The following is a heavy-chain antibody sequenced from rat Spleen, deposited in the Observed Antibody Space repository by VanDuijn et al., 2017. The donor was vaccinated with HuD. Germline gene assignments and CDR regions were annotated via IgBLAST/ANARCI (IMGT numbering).Heavy chain of an antibody. CDR1: GFTFSDYY. D-gene: IGHD1-9*01. CDR2: ISYEGSST. V-gene: IGHV5-22*01. J-gene: IGHJ2*01. Sequence: EVQLVESGGGLVQPGRSMKLSCAASGFTFSDYYMAWVRQAPKKGLVWVASISYEGSSTYYRVSVKGRFTISRDIANSTLYLRMNSLRSEDTATYYCTRGTYYRHWGQGVMVTVSS. CDR3: TRGTYYRH.